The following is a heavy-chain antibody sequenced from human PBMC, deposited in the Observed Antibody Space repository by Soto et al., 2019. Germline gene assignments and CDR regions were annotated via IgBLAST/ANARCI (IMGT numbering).Heavy chain of an antibody. D-gene: IGHD4-4*01. CDR3: AKDRQYPREYFHY. CDR1: GFTVTSNC. Sequence: PGGSLRLSCGVSGFTVTSNCVSWVRQAPCKGLEWVSAISPNGQGIWYADSVKGRFTISRDISRKTVFLQMDSLRAEDTAVYYCAKDRQYPREYFHYCGQGTLVALSS. V-gene: IGHV3-23*01. CDR2: ISPNGQGI. J-gene: IGHJ4*02.